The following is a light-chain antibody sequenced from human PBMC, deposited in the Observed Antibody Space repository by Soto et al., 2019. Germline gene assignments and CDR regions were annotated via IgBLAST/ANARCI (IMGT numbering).Light chain of an antibody. J-gene: IGKJ1*01. CDR3: HQYYTWPRT. CDR1: QTVTTD. CDR2: GAS. Sequence: EILMTQSPVTLSVSPGERATLSCRASQTVTTDLAWYQQKPGQAPRLVIHGASTRATDFPARFSGSGSGTEFTLTISSLQSEDIEVYYCHQYYTWPRTFGQGTKVDIK. V-gene: IGKV3-15*01.